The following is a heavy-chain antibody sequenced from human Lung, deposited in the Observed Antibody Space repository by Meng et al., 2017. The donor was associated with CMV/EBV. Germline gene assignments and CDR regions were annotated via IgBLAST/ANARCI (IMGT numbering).Heavy chain of an antibody. D-gene: IGHD3-3*01. Sequence: LSCAASGFTFSSYAMNWVRQAPGKGLEWVSSIGGSGAITYYADSVKGRFTISRDNSKNTLYLQMNSLRAEDTAVYYCAKGRFYIDSWGQGTLVTVSS. CDR3: AKGRFYIDS. CDR1: GFTFSSYA. V-gene: IGHV3-23*01. CDR2: IGGSGAIT. J-gene: IGHJ4*02.